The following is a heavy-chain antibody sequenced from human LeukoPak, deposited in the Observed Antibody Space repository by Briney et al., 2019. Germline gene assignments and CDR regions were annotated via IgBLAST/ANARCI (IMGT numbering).Heavy chain of an antibody. D-gene: IGHD6-25*01. Sequence: SQTLSLTCTVSGGSISSGGYYWSWIRQHPGTGLEWLGYIYYSGSTYYNPSLKSRVTISVDTSKNQFSLKLSSVTAADTAVYYCARGSGDQDAFDIWGQGTMVTVSS. CDR2: IYYSGST. CDR3: ARGSGDQDAFDI. V-gene: IGHV4-31*03. J-gene: IGHJ3*02. CDR1: GGSISSGGYY.